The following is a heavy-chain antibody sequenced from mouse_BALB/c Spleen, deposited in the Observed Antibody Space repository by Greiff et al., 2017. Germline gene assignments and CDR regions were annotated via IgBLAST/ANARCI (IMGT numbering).Heavy chain of an antibody. V-gene: IGHV14-3*02. CDR2: IDPANGNT. CDR1: GFNIKDTY. CDR3: ARSGGTYAMDY. Sequence: VQLQQSGAELVKPGASVKLSCTASGFNIKDTYMHWVKQRPEQGLEWIGRIDPANGNTKYDPKFQGKATLTADTSSNTAYLQLSSLTSEDTAVYYCARSGGTYAMDYWGQGTSVTVSS. J-gene: IGHJ4*01. D-gene: IGHD2-14*01.